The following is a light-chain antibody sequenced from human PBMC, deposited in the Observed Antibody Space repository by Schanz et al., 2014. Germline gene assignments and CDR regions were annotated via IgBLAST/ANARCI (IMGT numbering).Light chain of an antibody. CDR1: SSDVGDYNF. CDR2: DVT. J-gene: IGLJ2*01. CDR3: SSYTSITTAVV. Sequence: QSVLTQPASVSGSPGQSITISCTGTSSDVGDYNFVSWYQHHPGKAPKLMIYDVTYRPSGVSNRFSGSKSGNTASLTISGLQAEDEADYYCSSYTSITTAVVFGGGTKVTVL. V-gene: IGLV2-14*03.